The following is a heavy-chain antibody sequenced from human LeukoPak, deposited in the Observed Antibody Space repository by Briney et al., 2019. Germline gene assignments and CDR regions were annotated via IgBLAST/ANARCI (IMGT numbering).Heavy chain of an antibody. V-gene: IGHV1-46*01. CDR3: ARDSKRGFDP. J-gene: IGHJ5*02. CDR1: GYXFISYY. D-gene: IGHD5-24*01. CDR2: INPSGGST. Sequence: ASVKVSCKASGYXFISYYIHWVRQAPGQGREWMGIINPSGGSTSYAQKFQGRVTMTRDTSTSTVYMELSSLRSEDTAVYYCARDSKRGFDPWGQGTLVTVSS.